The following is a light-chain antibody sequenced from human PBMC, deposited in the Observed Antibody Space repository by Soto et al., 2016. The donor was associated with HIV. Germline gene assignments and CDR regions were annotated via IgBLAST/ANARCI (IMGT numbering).Light chain of an antibody. CDR2: KIS. J-gene: IGKJ4*01. CDR3: MQSIQLPHT. CDR1: QSLVHSDGNTY. V-gene: IGKV2-30*02. Sequence: VVMTQSPLSLPVTLGQPASISCRSSQSLVHSDGNTYLNWFHQRPGQSPRRLIYKISKRDSGVPDRFSGSGSGTDFTLKISRVEAEDVGIYYCMQSIQLPHTFGGGTKVEIK.